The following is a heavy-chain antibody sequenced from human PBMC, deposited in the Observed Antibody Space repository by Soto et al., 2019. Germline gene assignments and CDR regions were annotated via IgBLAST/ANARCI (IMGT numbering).Heavy chain of an antibody. CDR2: IYYTT. J-gene: IGHJ4*02. V-gene: IGHV4-59*01. CDR1: GGSISNYY. D-gene: IGHD6-19*01. Sequence: QVQLQESGPGLVKPSETLSLTCTVSGGSISNYYWSWIRQAPGKRLEWIGYIYYTTNYNPSLKRRVTISADTSKNKISLKFTSVTAADTAVYYCARTSPVAGGFDYWGQGTLVTVSS. CDR3: ARTSPVAGGFDY.